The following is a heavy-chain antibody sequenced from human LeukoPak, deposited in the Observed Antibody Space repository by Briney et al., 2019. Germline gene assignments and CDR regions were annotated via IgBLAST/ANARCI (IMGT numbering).Heavy chain of an antibody. V-gene: IGHV4-59*01. D-gene: IGHD2-2*01. CDR2: IYYSGST. CDR3: ARAVCSSTSCRFLPYYYYYMDV. Sequence: PSETLSLTCTVSGGSISSYYWSWIRQPPGKGLEWIGYIYYSGSTNYNPSLKSRVTISVDTSKNQFSLKLSSVTAADTAVYYCARAVCSSTSCRFLPYYYYYMDVWGKGTTVTVSS. J-gene: IGHJ6*03. CDR1: GGSISSYY.